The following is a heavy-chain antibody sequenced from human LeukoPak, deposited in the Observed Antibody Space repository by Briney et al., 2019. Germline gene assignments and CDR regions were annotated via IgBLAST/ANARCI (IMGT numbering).Heavy chain of an antibody. CDR2: IYYSGST. CDR3: ARHALMTHLDWFDP. J-gene: IGHJ5*02. CDR1: GGSISSYY. Sequence: SGTLSLTCTVSGGSISSYYWSWIRQPPGKGLEWIGYIYYSGSTNYNPSLKSRVTISVDTSKNQFSLKLSSVTAADTAVYYCARHALMTHLDWFDPWGQGTLVTVSS. V-gene: IGHV4-59*08.